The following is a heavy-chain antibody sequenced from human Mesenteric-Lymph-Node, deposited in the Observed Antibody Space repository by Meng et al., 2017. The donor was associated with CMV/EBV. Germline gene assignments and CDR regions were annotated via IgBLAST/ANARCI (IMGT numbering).Heavy chain of an antibody. CDR3: TRDPSGSTSIYGMDV. Sequence: GGSLRLACAVSGFTFSSYWMFWVRQAAGKGPVWVSRINTDGTTSTYADSVKGRFTISRDNAKATLYLQMNSLRADDTAVYYCTRDPSGSTSIYGMDVWGQGTTVTVSS. CDR2: INTDGTTS. CDR1: GFTFSSYW. V-gene: IGHV3-74*03. D-gene: IGHD2-2*01. J-gene: IGHJ6*02.